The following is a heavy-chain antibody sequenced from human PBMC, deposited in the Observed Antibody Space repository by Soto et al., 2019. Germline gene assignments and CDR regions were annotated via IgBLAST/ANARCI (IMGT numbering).Heavy chain of an antibody. J-gene: IGHJ4*02. V-gene: IGHV3-74*01. CDR2: INSDGSST. CDR3: ASAFIIAAAADFDY. CDR1: GLTFRNAW. Sequence: PGGSLRLSCASSGLTFRNAWMNLVRQAPGKGLVWVSRINSDGSSTSYADSVKGRFTISRDNAKNTLYLQMNSLRAEDTAVYYCASAFIIAAAADFDYWGQGTLVTVSS. D-gene: IGHD6-13*01.